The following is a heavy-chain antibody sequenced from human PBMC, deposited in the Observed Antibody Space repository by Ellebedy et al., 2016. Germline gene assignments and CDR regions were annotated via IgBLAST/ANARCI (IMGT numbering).Heavy chain of an antibody. CDR2: IKSDGRNT. Sequence: GGSLRLSCAASGFTFSSYWMHWVRQAPGKGLMWVSRIKSDGRNTTYADSVKGRFIISRDDAKNSVYLQMNSLRDEDTAVYYCARDLTFVPGAPFDYWGQGTLVTVSS. CDR3: ARDLTFVPGAPFDY. J-gene: IGHJ4*02. D-gene: IGHD2-2*01. CDR1: GFTFSSYW. V-gene: IGHV3-74*01.